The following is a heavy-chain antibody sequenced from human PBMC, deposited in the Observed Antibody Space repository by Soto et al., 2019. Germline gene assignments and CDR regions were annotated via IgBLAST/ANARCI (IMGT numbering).Heavy chain of an antibody. V-gene: IGHV1-3*01. J-gene: IGHJ5*02. CDR3: ARDVPNYDSSPRGWFDP. CDR1: GYTFTSYA. D-gene: IGHD3-22*01. CDR2: INAGNGNT. Sequence: AASVKVCCKASGYTFTSYAMHWVRQAPGQRLEWMGWINAGNGNTKYSQKFQGRVTITRDTSTSTAYMELSSLRSEDTAVYYCARDVPNYDSSPRGWFDPWGQGTLVTVSS.